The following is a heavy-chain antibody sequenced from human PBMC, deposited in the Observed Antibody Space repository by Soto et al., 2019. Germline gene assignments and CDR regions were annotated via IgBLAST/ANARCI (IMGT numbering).Heavy chain of an antibody. V-gene: IGHV3-21*01. CDR3: VRSGTAPTVRHNWFDP. J-gene: IGHJ5*02. CDR2: ITTTSRYI. CDR1: GFTFTTYD. D-gene: IGHD1-1*01. Sequence: EVQLVESGGGLVKPGVSLRLSCAASGFTFTTYDMNWVRQAPGKGLEWVSSITTTSRYIYYADSVRGRFTISRDNAKNSLFLQMDSLRAADTDVYSCVRSGTAPTVRHNWFDPWGQGTLVTVSS.